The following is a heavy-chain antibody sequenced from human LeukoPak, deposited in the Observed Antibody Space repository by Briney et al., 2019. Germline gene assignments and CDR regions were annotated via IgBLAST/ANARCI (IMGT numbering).Heavy chain of an antibody. CDR2: ISVYNGHT. Sequence: ASVKVSCKASGYTFSSYGISWVRQAPGQGLEWMGWISVYNGHTNYAQKLQGRVTMTTDTSTSTAYMELRSLRSDDTAVYYCARGGRWELPRPCSFDIWGQGTMVTVSS. V-gene: IGHV1-18*01. J-gene: IGHJ3*02. CDR3: ARGGRWELPRPCSFDI. D-gene: IGHD1-26*01. CDR1: GYTFSSYG.